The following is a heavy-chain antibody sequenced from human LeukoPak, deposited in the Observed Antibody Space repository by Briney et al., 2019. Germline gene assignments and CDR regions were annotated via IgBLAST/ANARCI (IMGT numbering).Heavy chain of an antibody. CDR2: INHSGST. J-gene: IGHJ1*01. Sequence: SETLSLTCAVYGGSFSGYYWSWIRQPPGKGLEWIGEINHSGSTNYNPSLKSRVTISVDTSKNQFSLKLSSVTAADTAVYYCARGSHYYDSSGYYVYFQHWGQGTLVTVSS. D-gene: IGHD3-22*01. V-gene: IGHV4-34*01. CDR1: GGSFSGYY. CDR3: ARGSHYYDSSGYYVYFQH.